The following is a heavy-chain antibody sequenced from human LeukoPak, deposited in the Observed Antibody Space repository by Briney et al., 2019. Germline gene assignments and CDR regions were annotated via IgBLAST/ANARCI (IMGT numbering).Heavy chain of an antibody. J-gene: IGHJ2*01. Sequence: SETLSLTCAVYGGSFSGYYWSWIRQPPGKGLEWIGEINHSGSTNYNPSLKSRVTISVDTSKNQFSLKLSSVTAADTAVYYCARMGYYYDSSGYYAPWYFDLWGRGTLVTVSS. CDR3: ARMGYYYDSSGYYAPWYFDL. CDR1: GGSFSGYY. V-gene: IGHV4-34*01. CDR2: INHSGST. D-gene: IGHD3-22*01.